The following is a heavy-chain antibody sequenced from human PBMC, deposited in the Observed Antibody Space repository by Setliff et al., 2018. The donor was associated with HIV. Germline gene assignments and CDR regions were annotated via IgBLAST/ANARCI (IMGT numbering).Heavy chain of an antibody. CDR3: ASLFHDTSAPWLYYFDH. V-gene: IGHV4-61*09. J-gene: IGHJ4*02. D-gene: IGHD3-22*01. Sequence: PSETLSLTCTVSGGSISSGTYYWSWIRQPAGKGLEWIGHIYTDGSTNFNPSLRSRVTISADTPKNQLSLKLSSVTAADTAVYYCASLFHDTSAPWLYYFDHWGQGTLVTVSS. CDR2: IYTDGST. CDR1: GGSISSGTYY.